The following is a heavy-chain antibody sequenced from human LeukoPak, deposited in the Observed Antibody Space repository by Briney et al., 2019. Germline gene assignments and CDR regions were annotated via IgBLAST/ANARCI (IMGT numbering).Heavy chain of an antibody. CDR1: GFTFSSYE. V-gene: IGHV3-48*03. D-gene: IGHD3-10*01. Sequence: AGGSLRPSCAASGFTFSSYEMNWVRQAPGKGLEWVSYISSSGSTIYYADSVKGRFTISRDNAKNSLYLQMNSLRAEDTAVYYCARLRVKAFDIWGQGTMVTVSS. CDR3: ARLRVKAFDI. J-gene: IGHJ3*02. CDR2: ISSSGSTI.